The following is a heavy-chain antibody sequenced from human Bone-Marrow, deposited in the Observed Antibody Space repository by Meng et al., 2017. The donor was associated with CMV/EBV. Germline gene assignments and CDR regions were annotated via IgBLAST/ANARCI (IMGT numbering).Heavy chain of an antibody. CDR1: GYTFTSYY. Sequence: ASVKVSCKASGYTFTSYYMHWVRQAPGQGLEWMGIINPSGGSTSYAQKFQGRVTMTRDTSTSTVYMELSSLRSEDTAVYYCAREGGSYLYYYYYGMDVWGQGHTVTVSS. V-gene: IGHV1-46*01. J-gene: IGHJ6*01. CDR3: AREGGSYLYYYYYGMDV. CDR2: INPSGGST. D-gene: IGHD1-26*01.